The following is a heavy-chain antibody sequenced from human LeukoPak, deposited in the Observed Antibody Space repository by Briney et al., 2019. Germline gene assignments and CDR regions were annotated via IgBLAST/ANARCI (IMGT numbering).Heavy chain of an antibody. Sequence: GRSLRLSCAASGFTFDDYAMHWVRQAPGKGLEWVSGFSWNSGSIGYADSVKGRFTISRDNAKNSLYLQMNSLRAEDTALYYCAKDIGSSDYYYMDVWGKGTTVTVSS. D-gene: IGHD6-6*01. V-gene: IGHV3-9*01. CDR3: AKDIGSSDYYYMDV. CDR1: GFTFDDYA. J-gene: IGHJ6*03. CDR2: FSWNSGSI.